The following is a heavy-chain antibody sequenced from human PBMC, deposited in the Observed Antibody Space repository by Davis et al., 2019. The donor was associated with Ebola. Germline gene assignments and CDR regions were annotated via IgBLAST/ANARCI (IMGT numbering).Heavy chain of an antibody. D-gene: IGHD4-17*01. CDR1: GFTFSGSA. CDR2: ISSSSSYI. Sequence: GGSLRLSCAASGFTFSGSAMHWVRQAPGKGLEWVSSISSSSSYIYYADSVKGRFTISRDNAKNSLYLQMNSLRAEDTAVYYCARDLTTVTSDWFDPWGQGTLVTVSS. CDR3: ARDLTTVTSDWFDP. V-gene: IGHV3-21*01. J-gene: IGHJ5*02.